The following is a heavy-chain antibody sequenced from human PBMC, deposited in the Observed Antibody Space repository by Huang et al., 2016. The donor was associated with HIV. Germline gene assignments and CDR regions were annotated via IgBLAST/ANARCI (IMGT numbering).Heavy chain of an antibody. D-gene: IGHD2-15*01. CDR2: SAYDGRSQ. Sequence: QVHLVESGGGVVQPGGSLRLSCAASGCKLGGFGMHWVSQAQGKGLEWVAVSAYDGRSQFYTDSVKGRFTISRDNSDNTLSLQMKGLRPDDTAVYYCAKESRWFSDFDHWGQGVLVSVSS. J-gene: IGHJ4*02. CDR3: AKESRWFSDFDH. CDR1: GCKLGGFG. V-gene: IGHV3-30*18.